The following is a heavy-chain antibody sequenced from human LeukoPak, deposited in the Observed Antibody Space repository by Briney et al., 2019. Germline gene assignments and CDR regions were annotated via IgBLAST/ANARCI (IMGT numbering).Heavy chain of an antibody. CDR1: GFTFSSYC. CDR2: IKQDGSEK. Sequence: SGGSLSLSCAASGFTFSSYCMSWVRQAPGNGLEWVANIKQDGSEKYYVDSVKGRFTISRDNAKNSLYLQMNSLRAEDTAVYYCARDRSRALDYYDSSGYYYDFDYWGQGTLVTVSS. D-gene: IGHD3-22*01. CDR3: ARDRSRALDYYDSSGYYYDFDY. V-gene: IGHV3-7*01. J-gene: IGHJ4*02.